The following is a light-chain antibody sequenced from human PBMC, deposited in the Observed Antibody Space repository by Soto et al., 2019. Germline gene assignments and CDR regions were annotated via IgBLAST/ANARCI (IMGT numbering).Light chain of an antibody. CDR2: GAS. CDR1: QSVSSN. Sequence: EIVMTQSPATLSVSPGERATLSCRASQSVSSNLAWYQQKPGQAPRLLIYGASTRFTGIPARFSGSGSGTEFTLTISSLQSEDFAVYYCQQYNNCPPYTFGQGTKLEIK. V-gene: IGKV3-15*01. CDR3: QQYNNCPPYT. J-gene: IGKJ2*01.